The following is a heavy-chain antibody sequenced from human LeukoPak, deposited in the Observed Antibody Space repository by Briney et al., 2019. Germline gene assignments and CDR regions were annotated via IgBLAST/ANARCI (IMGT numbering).Heavy chain of an antibody. CDR3: ARPNITSYYDSRGYDVFDV. J-gene: IGHJ3*01. V-gene: IGHV5-51*01. D-gene: IGHD3-22*01. Sequence: AEALMTPRQGFCCGFNAYWIAWERRIPGQGREWMGGIYPDYSDTRYSPSFQGQVTNSAGKSVRTAYLQSSSLKASDTAMYDCARPNITSYYDSRGYDVFDVWGQGTMVTVSS. CDR1: CCGFNAYW. CDR2: IYPDYSDT.